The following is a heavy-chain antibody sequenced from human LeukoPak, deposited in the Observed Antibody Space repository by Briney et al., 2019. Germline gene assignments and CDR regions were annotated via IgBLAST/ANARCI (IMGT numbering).Heavy chain of an antibody. D-gene: IGHD6-13*01. V-gene: IGHV3-23*01. CDR3: AKVAAAGYYYYYGMDV. CDR2: ISGSGGST. J-gene: IGHJ6*02. CDR1: GFTFSSYA. Sequence: GGSLRLSCAASGFTFSSYAMSWVRQAPGKGLEWVSAISGSGGSTYYADSVKGRFTISRDNSKNTLYLQMNSLRAEDTAVYYCAKVAAAGYYYYYGMDVWGQGTTVTVSS.